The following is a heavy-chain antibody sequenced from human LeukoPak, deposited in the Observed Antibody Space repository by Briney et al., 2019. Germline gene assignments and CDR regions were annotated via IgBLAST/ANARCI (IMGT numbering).Heavy chain of an antibody. V-gene: IGHV3-7*01. CDR1: GFTFSNHW. J-gene: IGHJ4*02. CDR2: IKPDGSGQ. Sequence: GGSLRLSCVVAGFTFSNHWMSWVRQAPGKGLEWVADIKPDGSGQYLVDSVKGRFTISRDNAKNSQYLQMNSLRAEDTAVYYCARGHYGRDYWSQGILVTVSS. CDR3: ARGHYGRDY. D-gene: IGHD4-17*01.